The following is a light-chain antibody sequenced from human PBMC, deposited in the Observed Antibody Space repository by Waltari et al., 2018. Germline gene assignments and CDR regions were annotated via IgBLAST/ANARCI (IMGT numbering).Light chain of an antibody. J-gene: IGKJ2*01. CDR2: QAS. Sequence: DIQMTQSPSTLSASVGDRVTITFRASQTISDWLAWYQQKPGKAPKILIAQASSLESGVPSRFSGSGSGTEFTLTINSLQPDDSATYYCQQFNSFSRTFGQGTKLEI. CDR1: QTISDW. CDR3: QQFNSFSRT. V-gene: IGKV1-5*03.